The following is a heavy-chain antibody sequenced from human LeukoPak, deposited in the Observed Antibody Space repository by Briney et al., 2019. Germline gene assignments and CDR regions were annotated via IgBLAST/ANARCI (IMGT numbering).Heavy chain of an antibody. V-gene: IGHV1-18*01. Sequence: ASVKVSCKASGYTFTNYGISWVRQAPVQGLEWIGWITAYNGNTNYAQKFQARVTMTTDTSTSTAYMELRSLRPDDTAVYYCARENYDYQICDYWGQGTLVTVSS. CDR3: ARENYDYQICDY. CDR1: GYTFTNYG. D-gene: IGHD3-16*01. J-gene: IGHJ4*02. CDR2: ITAYNGNT.